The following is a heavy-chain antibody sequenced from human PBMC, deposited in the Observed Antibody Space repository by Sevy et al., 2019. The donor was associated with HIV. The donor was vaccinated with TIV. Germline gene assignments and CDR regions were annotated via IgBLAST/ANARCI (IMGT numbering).Heavy chain of an antibody. D-gene: IGHD6-13*01. CDR1: GFTFSTYS. V-gene: IGHV3-21*01. CDR3: ASGAIAAAGREQWQVSGNFDY. Sequence: GESLKTSCAASGFTFSTYSMNWVRQAPGKGLEWVSSISSGSTNIYYAESVKGRFTISRDNAKNSLYLQINSLRVEDTAVYFSASGAIAAAGREQWQVSGNFDYWGQGTLVTVSS. CDR2: ISSGSTNI. J-gene: IGHJ4*02.